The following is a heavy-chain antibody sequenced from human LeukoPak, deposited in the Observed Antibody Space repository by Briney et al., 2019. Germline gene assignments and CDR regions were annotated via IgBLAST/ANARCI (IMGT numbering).Heavy chain of an antibody. J-gene: IGHJ4*02. CDR2: IIPIFGTA. CDR1: GGTFSSYA. V-gene: IGHV1-69*13. D-gene: IGHD4-17*01. Sequence: SVKASCKASGGTFSSYAISWVRQAPGQGLEWMGGIIPIFGTANYAQKFQGRVTITADESTSTAYMELSSLRSEDTAVYYCASHMSVTYNFDYWGQGTLVTVSS. CDR3: ASHMSVTYNFDY.